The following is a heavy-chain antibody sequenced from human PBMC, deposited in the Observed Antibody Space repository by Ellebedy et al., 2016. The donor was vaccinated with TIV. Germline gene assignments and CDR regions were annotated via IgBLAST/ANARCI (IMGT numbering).Heavy chain of an antibody. V-gene: IGHV4-4*07. CDR3: AAGWVPAAPLQP. CDR1: GDSISGYY. CDR2: VHTTENT. J-gene: IGHJ5*02. Sequence: MPGGSLRLSCTVSGDSISGYYWSWIRQPAGKGLEWIGRVHTTENTNYHPAFKSRTTMSVDTSKNQFSLKLSSVTAADTAVYYCAAGWVPAAPLQPWGQGTLVTVSS. D-gene: IGHD2-2*01.